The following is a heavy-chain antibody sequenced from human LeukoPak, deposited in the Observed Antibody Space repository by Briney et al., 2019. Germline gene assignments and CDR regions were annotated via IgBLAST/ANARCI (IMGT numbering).Heavy chain of an antibody. Sequence: GRPPRLSCAASGFTFSRYGMHWVRQAPGKGVEWVAVIWYDGSNKYYADSVMGRFTISRDNPKNTLYLQMNSLRAEDTAVYYCARPRYDILMGYPYLGYWGQGTLVTVSS. V-gene: IGHV3-33*01. CDR3: ARPRYDILMGYPYLGY. J-gene: IGHJ4*02. CDR1: GFTFSRYG. D-gene: IGHD3-9*01. CDR2: IWYDGSNK.